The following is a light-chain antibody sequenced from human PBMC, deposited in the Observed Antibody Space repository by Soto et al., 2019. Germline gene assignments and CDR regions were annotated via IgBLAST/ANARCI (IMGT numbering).Light chain of an antibody. Sequence: EIVLTQSPATLSLSPGERATLSCRASQSVGNYLAWYQQRHGQTPRLLIYDAFNRAAGIPERLSGSGSGTDFTLTISHLEPEDFALYFCQQRSTWPRINFGPGTKLDI. J-gene: IGKJ3*01. CDR3: QQRSTWPRIN. CDR2: DAF. V-gene: IGKV3-11*01. CDR1: QSVGNY.